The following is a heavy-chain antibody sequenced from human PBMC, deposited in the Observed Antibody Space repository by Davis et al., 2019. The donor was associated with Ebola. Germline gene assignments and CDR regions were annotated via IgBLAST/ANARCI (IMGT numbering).Heavy chain of an antibody. CDR3: ARRLGYCSSTSCYTGWFDP. CDR2: IIPIFGTA. CDR1: GCTFSSYA. J-gene: IGHJ5*02. Sequence: AASVKVSCKASGCTFSSYAISWVRQAPGQGLEWMGGIIPIFGTANYAQKSQGRVTITADESTSTAYMELSSLRSEDTAMYYCARRLGYCSSTSCYTGWFDPWSQGTLVTVSS. D-gene: IGHD2-2*02. V-gene: IGHV1-69*13.